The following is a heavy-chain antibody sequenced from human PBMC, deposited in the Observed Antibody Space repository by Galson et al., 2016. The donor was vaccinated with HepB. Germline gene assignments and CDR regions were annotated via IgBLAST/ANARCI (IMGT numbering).Heavy chain of an antibody. V-gene: IGHV3-15*01. J-gene: IGHJ6*02. CDR3: TTGTPGDV. CDR2: IRSKTEGGTT. CDR1: GFTFSTYS. Sequence: SLRLSCAASGFTFSTYSMDWVRQAPGKGLEWVGRIRSKTEGGTTEYAAPVKGRFTISRDDSRNTLYLQMNSLTTEDTAVYYCTTGTPGDVWGQGTTVTVSS. D-gene: IGHD1-1*01.